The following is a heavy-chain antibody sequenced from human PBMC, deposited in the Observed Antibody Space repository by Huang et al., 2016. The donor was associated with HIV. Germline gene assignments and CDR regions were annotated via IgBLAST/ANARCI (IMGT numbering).Heavy chain of an antibody. Sequence: EVQLMESGGGLVQPGGSLRRSWAASGFPFSNYNMSVVRRAPGRGLVCVSCITRCSVTIDYADSVKGRFTITRDNAKNSLYLQMNSLRAEDTAVYYCARFGSYYYGSGSYLDAFDIWGQGTMVTVSS. CDR3: ARFGSYYYGSGSYLDAFDI. V-gene: IGHV3-48*01. CDR1: GFPFSNYN. J-gene: IGHJ3*02. CDR2: ITRCSVTI. D-gene: IGHD3-10*01.